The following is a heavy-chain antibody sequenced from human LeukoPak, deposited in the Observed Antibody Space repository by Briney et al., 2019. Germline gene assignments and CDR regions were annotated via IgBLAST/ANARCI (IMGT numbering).Heavy chain of an antibody. D-gene: IGHD6-6*01. CDR2: MYYSGST. V-gene: IGHV4-39*07. CDR1: GGSIRSGGYS. Sequence: SETLSLTCTVSGGSIRSGGYSWSWIRQPPGNGLEWIGSMYYSGSTYYNPSLKSRVTISVDTSKNQFSLKLSSVSAADMAVYYCARVGIADRHFASWGQGTLVTVSS. CDR3: ARVGIADRHFAS. J-gene: IGHJ5*02.